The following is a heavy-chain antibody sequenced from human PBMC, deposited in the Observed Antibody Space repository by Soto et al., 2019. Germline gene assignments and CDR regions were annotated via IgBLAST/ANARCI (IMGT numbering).Heavy chain of an antibody. CDR1: GFTFSSYG. V-gene: IGHV3-30*18. CDR3: AKGGVPAGPNKYYYYGMDV. J-gene: IGHJ6*02. CDR2: ISYDGSNK. Sequence: GGSLRLSCAASGFTFSSYGMHWVRQAPGKGLEWVAVISYDGSNKYYADSVKGRFTISRDNSKNTLYLQMNSLRAEDTAVYYCAKGGVPAGPNKYYYYGMDVWGQGTTVTVSS. D-gene: IGHD2-2*01.